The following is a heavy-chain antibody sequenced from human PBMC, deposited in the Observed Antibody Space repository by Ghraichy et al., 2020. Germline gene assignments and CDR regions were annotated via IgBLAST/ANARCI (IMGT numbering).Heavy chain of an antibody. CDR2: IKQDGSEK. Sequence: LSLTCAASGFTFSSYWMSWVRQAPGKGLEWVANIKQDGSEKYYVDSVKGRFTISRDNAKNSLYLQMNSLRAEDTAVYYCARDSDYGDYDYDAFDIWGQGTMVTVSS. CDR1: GFTFSSYW. V-gene: IGHV3-7*03. CDR3: ARDSDYGDYDYDAFDI. D-gene: IGHD4-17*01. J-gene: IGHJ3*02.